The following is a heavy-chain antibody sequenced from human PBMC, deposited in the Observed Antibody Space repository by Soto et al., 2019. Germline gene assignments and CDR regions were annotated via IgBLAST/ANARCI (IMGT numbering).Heavy chain of an antibody. CDR1: GSTLIGYY. J-gene: IGHJ6*02. CDR2: VSGSGGTT. V-gene: IGHV3-11*04. CDR3: ARDRPDIVQMVGETPGYYGMDV. D-gene: IGHD2-8*01. Sequence: WGSLRLSFAVSGSTLIGYYIIFIRHSPFKWLEWVAYVSGSGGTTYYADSVKGRFTISRDNAKNSLSLHLNNLRVADTDVYYCARDRPDIVQMVGETPGYYGMDVWGPGTTVTVSS.